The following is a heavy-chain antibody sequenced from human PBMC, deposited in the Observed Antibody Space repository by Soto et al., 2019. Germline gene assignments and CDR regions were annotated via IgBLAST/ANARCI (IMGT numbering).Heavy chain of an antibody. V-gene: IGHV3-23*01. CDR2: ISGSGGST. D-gene: IGHD6-19*01. Sequence: TGGSLRLSCAASGFTVSSYAMSWVRQAPGKGLEWVSGISGSGGSTYYADSVKGRFTISRDNSKNTLYLQMNSLRAEDTAVYYCAGGPNSSGWYNYWGQGTLVTVSS. J-gene: IGHJ4*02. CDR1: GFTVSSYA. CDR3: AGGPNSSGWYNY.